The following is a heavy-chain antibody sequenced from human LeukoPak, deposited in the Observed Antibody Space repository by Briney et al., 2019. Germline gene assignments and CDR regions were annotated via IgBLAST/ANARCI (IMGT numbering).Heavy chain of an antibody. Sequence: SETLSLTCTVSGGSISSYYWSWIRQPPGKGLEWIGYIYYSGSTNYNPSLKSRVTISVDTSKNQFSLKLSSVTAADTAVYYCAREGGYSYGFWFDPWGQGTLVTVSS. CDR1: GGSISSYY. V-gene: IGHV4-59*01. CDR3: AREGGYSYGFWFDP. J-gene: IGHJ5*02. D-gene: IGHD5-18*01. CDR2: IYYSGST.